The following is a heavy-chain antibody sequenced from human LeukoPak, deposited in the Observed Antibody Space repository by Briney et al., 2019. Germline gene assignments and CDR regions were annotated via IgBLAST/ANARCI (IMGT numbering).Heavy chain of an antibody. D-gene: IGHD5-12*01. CDR1: GFTFSSYA. Sequence: GGSLRLSCAASGFTFSSYAMSWVRQAPGKGLEWVSAISGSSGSTYYADSVKGRFTISRDNSKNTLYLQMNSLRAEDTAVYYCAKDWDIVATTYYFDYWGQGTLVTVSS. J-gene: IGHJ4*02. CDR2: ISGSSGST. CDR3: AKDWDIVATTYYFDY. V-gene: IGHV3-23*01.